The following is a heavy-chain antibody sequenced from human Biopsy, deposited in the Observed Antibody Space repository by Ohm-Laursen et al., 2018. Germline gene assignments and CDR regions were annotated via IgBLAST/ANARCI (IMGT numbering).Heavy chain of an antibody. J-gene: IGHJ4*02. D-gene: IGHD5-12*01. Sequence: SQTLSLTCTVSGGSVSSGSYYWSWIRQPPGKGLEWIGYIYYSANTYYNPSLKSRVTISVDTSKNQFSLKLSSVTAADTAVYYCARLGSGDYFPTFFDFWGQGALVTVSS. CDR2: IYYSANT. CDR3: ARLGSGDYFPTFFDF. CDR1: GGSVSSGSYY. V-gene: IGHV4-31*03.